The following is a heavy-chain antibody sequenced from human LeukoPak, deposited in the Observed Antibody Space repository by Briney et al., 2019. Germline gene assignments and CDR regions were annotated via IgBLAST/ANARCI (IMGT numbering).Heavy chain of an antibody. CDR3: AKNQDLYYFDY. CDR1: GFTFSSYD. V-gene: IGHV3-23*01. CDR2: ISGSGGST. J-gene: IGHJ4*02. Sequence: PGGSLRLSCAASGFTFSSYDMSWVRQAPGKGLEWVSTISGSGGSTYYADSVKGRFTISRDNSKNTLYLQMNTLRAEDTAVFYCAKNQDLYYFDYWGQGTLVTVSS.